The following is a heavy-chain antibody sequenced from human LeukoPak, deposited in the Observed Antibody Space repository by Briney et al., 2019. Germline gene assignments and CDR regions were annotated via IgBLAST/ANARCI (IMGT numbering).Heavy chain of an antibody. D-gene: IGHD2-2*01. V-gene: IGHV3-74*01. CDR3: TRETVVVATASLGY. J-gene: IGHJ4*02. CDR2: INSDGSTI. CDR1: GFTFSSYW. Sequence: GGSLRLSCAASGFTFSSYWMHWVRQAPGKGLVWVSRINSDGSTINYADSVRGRFTISRDNAKNTLYLQMDSLRAEDTAVYYCTRETVVVATASLGYWGLGTLVTVSS.